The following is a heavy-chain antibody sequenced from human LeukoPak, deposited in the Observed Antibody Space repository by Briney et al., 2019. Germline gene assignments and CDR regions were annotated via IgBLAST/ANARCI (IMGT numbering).Heavy chain of an antibody. Sequence: SETLSLTCTVSGDSISSYYWSWIRQPPGKGLEWIGYIYYSGSTNYNPSLKSRVTISVDTSKNQFSLKLSSVTAADTAVYYCARELPIAASGHNNWFDPWGQGTLVTVSS. CDR3: ARELPIAASGHNNWFDP. CDR2: IYYSGST. J-gene: IGHJ5*02. D-gene: IGHD6-6*01. CDR1: GDSISSYY. V-gene: IGHV4-59*01.